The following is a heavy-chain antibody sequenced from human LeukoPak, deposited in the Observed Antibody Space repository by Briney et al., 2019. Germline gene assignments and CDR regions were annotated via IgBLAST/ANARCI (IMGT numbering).Heavy chain of an antibody. J-gene: IGHJ6*04. CDR3: ARAKGSGSSNKRYYYGMDV. CDR2: INHSGST. Sequence: PSETLSLTCAVYGGSFSGYYWSWIRHPPAKGLEWIGEINHSGSTNYNPSLKSRVTISVDTSKNQFSLKLSSVTAADTAVYYCARAKGSGSSNKRYYYGMDVWGKGTTVTVSS. D-gene: IGHD3-10*01. V-gene: IGHV4-34*01. CDR1: GGSFSGYY.